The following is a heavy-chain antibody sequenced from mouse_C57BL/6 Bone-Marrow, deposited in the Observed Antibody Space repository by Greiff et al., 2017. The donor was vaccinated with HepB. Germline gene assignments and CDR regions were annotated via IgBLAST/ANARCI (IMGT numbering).Heavy chain of an antibody. J-gene: IGHJ3*01. V-gene: IGHV5-12*01. Sequence: EVKLMESGGGLVQPGGSLKLSCAASGFTFSDYYMSWVRQTPEKRLEWVAYISNGGGSTYYPDTVKGRFTISRDNAKNTLYLQMSRLKSEDTAMYYCARRGLDGYSFAYWGQGTLVTVSA. CDR1: GFTFSDYY. D-gene: IGHD2-3*01. CDR2: ISNGGGST. CDR3: ARRGLDGYSFAY.